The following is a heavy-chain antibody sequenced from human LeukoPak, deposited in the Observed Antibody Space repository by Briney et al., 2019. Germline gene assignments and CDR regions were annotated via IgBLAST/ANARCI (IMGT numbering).Heavy chain of an antibody. CDR1: GGSISSGDYY. Sequence: SQTLSLTCTVSGGSISSGDYYWSWIRQPPGKGLEWIGYIYYSGSTYYNPSLKSRVTISVDTSKNQFSLKLSSVTAADTAVYYCAGEERGYSGYYFDYWGQGTLVTVSS. J-gene: IGHJ4*02. CDR2: IYYSGST. V-gene: IGHV4-30-4*01. D-gene: IGHD5-12*01. CDR3: AGEERGYSGYYFDY.